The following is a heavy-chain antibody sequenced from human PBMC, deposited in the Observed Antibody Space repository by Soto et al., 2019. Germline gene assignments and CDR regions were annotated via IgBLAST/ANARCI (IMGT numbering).Heavy chain of an antibody. J-gene: IGHJ4*02. D-gene: IGHD3-9*01. CDR3: ARRDWSGSTSHFYFDY. Sequence: PSETLSLTXTVSGGSISSYYWSWIRQPPGKGLEWIGEIYHSGSTYYKPSLKSRVAMSVDTSKNQFSLKLTSATAADTAVYYCARRDWSGSTSHFYFDYWGQGVLVTVSS. V-gene: IGHV4-59*04. CDR1: GGSISSYY. CDR2: IYHSGST.